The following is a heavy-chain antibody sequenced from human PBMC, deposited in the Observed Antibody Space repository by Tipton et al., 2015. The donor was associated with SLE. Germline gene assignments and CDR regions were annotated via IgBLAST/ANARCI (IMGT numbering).Heavy chain of an antibody. CDR1: GYTFTGYY. CDR3: AREYILADNWFDP. J-gene: IGHJ5*02. Sequence: QLVQSGAEVKKPGASVKVSCKASGYTFTGYYMHWVRQAPGQGLEWMGWINPNSGGTNYAQKFQGRVTMTRDTSISTAYMELCRLRSDDTAVYYCAREYILADNWFDPWGQGTLVTVSS. V-gene: IGHV1-2*02. D-gene: IGHD5-12*01. CDR2: INPNSGGT.